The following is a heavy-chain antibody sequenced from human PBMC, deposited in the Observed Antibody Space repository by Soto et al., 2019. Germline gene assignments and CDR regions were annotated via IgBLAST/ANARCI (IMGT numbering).Heavy chain of an antibody. Sequence: PGGSLRLSCAASGFTFSSYSMNWVRQAPGKGLEWVSSISSSSSYIYYADSVKGRFTISRDNAKNSLYLQMNSLRAEDTAVYYCASLFPQGYCSSTSCYLCAKGCYYYGMDVWGQGTTVTVSS. CDR1: GFTFSSYS. CDR3: ASLFPQGYCSSTSCYLCAKGCYYYGMDV. D-gene: IGHD2-2*01. V-gene: IGHV3-21*01. J-gene: IGHJ6*02. CDR2: ISSSSSYI.